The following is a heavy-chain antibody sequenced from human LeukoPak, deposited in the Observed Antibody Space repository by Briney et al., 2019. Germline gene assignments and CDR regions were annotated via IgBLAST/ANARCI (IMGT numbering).Heavy chain of an antibody. D-gene: IGHD1-1*01. V-gene: IGHV3-23*01. J-gene: IGHJ4*02. Sequence: GGSLRLSCAASGFTFSSYAMSWVRQAPGKGLEWVSAISGSGGSTYYADSVKGRFTISRDNSKNTLYLQMNSLRAEDTAVYYCANQLYIRRAYYFDYWGQGTLVTVSS. CDR1: GFTFSSYA. CDR2: ISGSGGST. CDR3: ANQLYIRRAYYFDY.